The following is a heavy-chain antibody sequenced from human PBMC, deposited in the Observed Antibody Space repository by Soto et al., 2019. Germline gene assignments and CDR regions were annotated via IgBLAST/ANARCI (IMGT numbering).Heavy chain of an antibody. J-gene: IGHJ4*02. D-gene: IGHD3-22*01. CDR3: TTDPVTMIVVVPSSG. CDR1: GFSFSSYA. V-gene: IGHV3-23*01. Sequence: HPGXSLILSCAASGFSFSSYAMTCVRQAPLRGLEWVSAISGSGSPTYYADSVKGRFTISRDNSKNTLYLQMNSLKTEDTAVYYCTTDPVTMIVVVPSSGWGQGTLVTVSS. CDR2: ISGSGSPT.